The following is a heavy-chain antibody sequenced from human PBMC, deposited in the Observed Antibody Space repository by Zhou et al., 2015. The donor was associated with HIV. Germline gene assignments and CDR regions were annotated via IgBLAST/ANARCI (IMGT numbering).Heavy chain of an antibody. V-gene: IGHV3-48*01. CDR3: VRDRLGGAFDY. D-gene: IGHD3-10*01. Sequence: EVQLVESGGGLIQPGGSLRLSCAATGFAFSNYDMNWVRQAPGKALEWISFITKTSNTIYYADSVKGRFTISRDNARDSLYLQMDSLRAEDTALYYCVRDRLGGAFDYWGQGTLVSVS. CDR1: GFAFSNYD. CDR2: ITKTSNTI. J-gene: IGHJ4*02.